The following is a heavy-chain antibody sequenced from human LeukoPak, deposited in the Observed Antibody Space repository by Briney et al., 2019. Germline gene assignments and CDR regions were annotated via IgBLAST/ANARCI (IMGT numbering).Heavy chain of an antibody. CDR2: IYSGGST. CDR1: GFTVSSNY. V-gene: IGHV3-53*01. J-gene: IGHJ4*02. D-gene: IGHD6-13*01. CDR3: ARGGVYSSSWYFW. Sequence: GGSLRLSCAASGFTVSSNYMSWVRQAPGKGLEWVSVIYSGGSTCYADSVKGRFTISRDNSKNTLYLQMNSLRAEDTAVYYCARGGVYSSSWYFWWGQGTLVTVSS.